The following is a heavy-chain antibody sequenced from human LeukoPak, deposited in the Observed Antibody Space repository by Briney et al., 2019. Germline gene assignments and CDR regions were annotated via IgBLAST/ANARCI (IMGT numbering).Heavy chain of an antibody. Sequence: GGSLSLSCAASGFTFISYAMSWVRQAPGKGLEWVSTIGGSGGRTYYADSVKGRFTSSRDRSENTLYLQMNSLRAEDTAVYYCAKHLGDSEYYGMDVWGQGTSVTVSS. V-gene: IGHV3-23*01. CDR2: IGGSGGRT. J-gene: IGHJ6*02. D-gene: IGHD3-16*01. CDR3: AKHLGDSEYYGMDV. CDR1: GFTFISYA.